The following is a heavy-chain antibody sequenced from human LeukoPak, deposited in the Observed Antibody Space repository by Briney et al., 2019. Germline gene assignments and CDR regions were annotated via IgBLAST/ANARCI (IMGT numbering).Heavy chain of an antibody. J-gene: IGHJ4*02. CDR3: ARVQGTAMVLDY. CDR1: GGTFSSYA. CDR2: IIPILGIA. Sequence: ASVKVSCKASGGTFSSYAISWVRQAPGQGLEWMGGIIPILGIANYAQKFQGRVTITADKSTSTAYMELSSLRSEDTAVYYCARVQGTAMVLDYWGQGTLVTVSS. D-gene: IGHD5-18*01. V-gene: IGHV1-69*10.